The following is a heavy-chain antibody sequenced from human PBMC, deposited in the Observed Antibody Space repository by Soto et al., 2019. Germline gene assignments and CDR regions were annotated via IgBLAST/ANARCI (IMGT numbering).Heavy chain of an antibody. Sequence: LRLSCVGSEFTFSNYEMNWVRQAPGKGLEWVSYISYTGSTIYYADSVRGRFTISRDNSKNSLYLQMNSLRAEDTAVYYCARGLRNYYDRSGLHYWGQGTLVTVSS. CDR1: EFTFSNYE. V-gene: IGHV3-48*03. D-gene: IGHD3-22*01. CDR2: ISYTGSTI. J-gene: IGHJ4*02. CDR3: ARGLRNYYDRSGLHY.